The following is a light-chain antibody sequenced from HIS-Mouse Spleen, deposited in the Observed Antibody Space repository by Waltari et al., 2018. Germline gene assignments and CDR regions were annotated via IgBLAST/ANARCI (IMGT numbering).Light chain of an antibody. CDR3: QQYNSYTWT. CDR2: KAS. Sequence: DIQLTQSPSTLSASVGDRVTLTCRASQSISSWLAWYQQKPGKAPKLLLYKASSLESGVPSRFSGSGSGTEFTLTISSLQPDYFATYYCQQYNSYTWTFGQGTKVEIK. CDR1: QSISSW. J-gene: IGKJ1*01. V-gene: IGKV1-5*03.